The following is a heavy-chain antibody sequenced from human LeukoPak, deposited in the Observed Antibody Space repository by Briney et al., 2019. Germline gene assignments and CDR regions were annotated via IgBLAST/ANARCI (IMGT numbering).Heavy chain of an antibody. D-gene: IGHD2-21*02. CDR3: ARGHCGGDCYPFDY. CDR1: GYTFTGYY. CDR2: INPNSGGT. J-gene: IGHJ4*02. Sequence: ASVKASCKASGYTFTGYYMHWVRQAPGQGLEWMGWINPNSGGTNYAQKFQGRVTMTRDTSISTAYMELSRLRSDDTAVYYCARGHCGGDCYPFDYWGQGTLVTVSS. V-gene: IGHV1-2*02.